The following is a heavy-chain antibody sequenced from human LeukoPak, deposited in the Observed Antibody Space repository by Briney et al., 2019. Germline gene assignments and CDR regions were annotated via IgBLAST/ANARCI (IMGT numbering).Heavy chain of an antibody. D-gene: IGHD6-19*01. CDR2: ISYDGSDN. Sequence: GSLRLSCVASGFIFSSYAVHWVRQAPGKGLEWVALISYDGSDNYTADSVKGRFIISRDNSKNTLYLQMNSLGAEDTAVYYCASVTGTSPNGGYFDFWGQGTLVTVSS. CDR1: GFIFSSYA. J-gene: IGHJ4*02. V-gene: IGHV3-30-3*01. CDR3: ASVTGTSPNGGYFDF.